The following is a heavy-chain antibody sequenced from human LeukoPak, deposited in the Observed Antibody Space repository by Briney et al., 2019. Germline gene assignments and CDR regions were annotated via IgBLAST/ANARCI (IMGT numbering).Heavy chain of an antibody. CDR2: INYSGSI. CDR3: ARGVDSSKVRD. J-gene: IGHJ4*02. V-gene: IGHV4-31*03. Sequence: PSQTLSLTCTVSGGSVSSGGYYWSWIRQHPGKGLEWIGCINYSGSIYYNPSLRSRLTISAGTSENQSSLKLSSVTAADTAVYYCARGVDSSKVRDWGQGTLVTVSS. CDR1: GGSVSSGGYY. D-gene: IGHD3-22*01.